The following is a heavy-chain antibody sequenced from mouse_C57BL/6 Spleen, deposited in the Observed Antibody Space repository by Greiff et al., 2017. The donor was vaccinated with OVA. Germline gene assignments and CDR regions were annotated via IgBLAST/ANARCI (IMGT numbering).Heavy chain of an antibody. CDR2: IDPENGDT. CDR3: TPGYGGAWFAY. V-gene: IGHV14-4*01. D-gene: IGHD2-2*01. J-gene: IGHJ3*01. Sequence: VQLQQSGAELVRPGASVKLSFTASGFNIKDDYMHWGKQRPEQGLEGIGWIDPENGDTEYASKFQGKATITADTSSHTAYLQLSSLTSEDTAVYYCTPGYGGAWFAYWGQGTLVTVSA. CDR1: GFNIKDDY.